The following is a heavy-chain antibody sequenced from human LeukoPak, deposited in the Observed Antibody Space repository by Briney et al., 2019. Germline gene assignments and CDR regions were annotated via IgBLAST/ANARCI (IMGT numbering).Heavy chain of an antibody. CDR2: INHSGST. D-gene: IGHD2-15*01. CDR3: AVVVVRGFDP. Sequence: PSETLSLTCAVYGGSFSGYYWSWIRQPPGKGLEWIGEINHSGSTNYNPSLKSRVTISVDTSKNQFSLKLSSVTAADTAVYYCAVVVVRGFDPWGQGTLVSVSS. J-gene: IGHJ5*02. CDR1: GGSFSGYY. V-gene: IGHV4-34*01.